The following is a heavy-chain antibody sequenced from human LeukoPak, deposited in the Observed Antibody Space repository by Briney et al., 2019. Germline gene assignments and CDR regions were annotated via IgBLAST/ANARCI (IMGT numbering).Heavy chain of an antibody. CDR3: ARVYYYDSSGTFDF. Sequence: PSETLSLTCTVSGGSISSYYWSWIRQPAVKGLEWIGRIYTSGSTNYNPSLKSRVTMSVDTSKNQFSLKLRSVTAADTAVYYCARVYYYDSSGTFDFWGQGTMVTVSS. J-gene: IGHJ3*01. D-gene: IGHD3-22*01. CDR2: IYTSGST. CDR1: GGSISSYY. V-gene: IGHV4-4*07.